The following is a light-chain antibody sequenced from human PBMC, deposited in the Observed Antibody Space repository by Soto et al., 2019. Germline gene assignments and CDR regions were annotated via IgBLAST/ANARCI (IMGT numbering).Light chain of an antibody. J-gene: IGLJ1*01. Sequence: SYELTQAPSVSVAPGQTAKITCWGDKIGSKIVHWYKQRPGQAPVAVVFDATDRPSGIPDRISASRSGDTATLTISRVDAGDEANYYCHVRASTAEVSVFGSGRKVTV. CDR1: KIGSKI. V-gene: IGLV3-21*02. CDR3: HVRASTAEVSV. CDR2: DAT.